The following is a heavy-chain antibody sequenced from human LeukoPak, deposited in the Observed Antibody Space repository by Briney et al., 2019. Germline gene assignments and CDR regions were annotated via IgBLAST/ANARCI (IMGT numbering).Heavy chain of an antibody. D-gene: IGHD4-11*01. CDR1: GGSISSSSYY. Sequence: PSETLSLTCTVSGGSISSSSYYWAWIRQPPGKGLEWIGSIYYSGSAYYNPSLKSRVTISVDTSKNQFSLKLSSVTAADTAVYYCARDETYSNYVSEGVDYFDYWGQGTLVTVSS. J-gene: IGHJ4*02. CDR3: ARDETYSNYVSEGVDYFDY. V-gene: IGHV4-39*07. CDR2: IYYSGSA.